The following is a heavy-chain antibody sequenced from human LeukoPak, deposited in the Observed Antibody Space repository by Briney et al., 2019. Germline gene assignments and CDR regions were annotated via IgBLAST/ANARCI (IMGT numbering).Heavy chain of an antibody. D-gene: IGHD3-3*01. CDR2: ISSSSSYI. Sequence: GGSLRLSCAASGFTFSSYSMNWVRQAPGKGLEWVSSISSSSSYIYYANSVKGRFTISRDNAKNSLYLQMNSLRAEDTAVYYCARDDTIFEVVITRAEFDYWGQGTLVTVSS. CDR1: GFTFSSYS. CDR3: ARDDTIFEVVITRAEFDY. V-gene: IGHV3-21*01. J-gene: IGHJ4*02.